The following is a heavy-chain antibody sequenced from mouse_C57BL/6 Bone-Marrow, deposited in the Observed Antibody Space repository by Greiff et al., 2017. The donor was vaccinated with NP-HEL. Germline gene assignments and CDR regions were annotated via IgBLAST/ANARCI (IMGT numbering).Heavy chain of an antibody. CDR3: ARHGSSYDYAMDY. CDR2: ILPGSGGT. J-gene: IGHJ4*01. D-gene: IGHD1-1*01. V-gene: IGHV1-9*01. CDR1: GYTFTGYW. Sequence: QVQLQQSGAELMKPGASVKLSCKATGYTFTGYWIEWVKQRPGHGLEWIGEILPGSGGTNYNEKFKGKATFTADTSSNTAYMQLSSLTTEDSAIYYCARHGSSYDYAMDYWGQGTSVTVSS.